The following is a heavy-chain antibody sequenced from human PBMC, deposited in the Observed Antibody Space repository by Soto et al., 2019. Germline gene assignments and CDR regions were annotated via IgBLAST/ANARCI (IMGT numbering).Heavy chain of an antibody. CDR2: FYYSGST. J-gene: IGHJ4*02. D-gene: IGHD3-10*01. Sequence: SETLSLTCTVSGGSISSISYYWGWIRQSPGKGLEWIGSFYYSGSTYYNPSLKSRVTISVDTSKNQFSLKLTSVTAADTAVYYCASHNRGVAPDLWGLGTLVTVSS. CDR3: ASHNRGVAPDL. CDR1: GGSISSISYY. V-gene: IGHV4-39*01.